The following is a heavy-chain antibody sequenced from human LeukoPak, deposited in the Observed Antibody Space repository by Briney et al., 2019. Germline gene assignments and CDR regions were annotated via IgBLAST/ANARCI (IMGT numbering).Heavy chain of an antibody. D-gene: IGHD3-22*01. CDR1: GFTFSSYE. J-gene: IGHJ4*02. CDR3: VKVRRYYDSSGYYYNDYFDY. CDR2: ISSSGSTI. V-gene: IGHV3-48*03. Sequence: GGSLRLSCAASGFTFSSYEMNWVRQAPGKGLEWISDISSSGSTIYYADSVRGRFTISRDNSKNTLSLQMNSLRPEDTAVYYCVKVRRYYDSSGYYYNDYFDYWGQGTLVTVSS.